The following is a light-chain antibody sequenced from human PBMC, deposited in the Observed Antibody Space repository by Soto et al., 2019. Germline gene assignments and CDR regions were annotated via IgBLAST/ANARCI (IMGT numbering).Light chain of an antibody. V-gene: IGKV3-15*01. CDR3: QQYYNWPPLT. Sequence: EIVMTQSPATLSVSPGERATLSCRASQTISNNLAWYQQKPGQAPRLLIHGASNRATGIPVRFSGSGSGTEFTLTISGLQSEDFAVYYCQQYYNWPPLTFGGGTKVEMK. J-gene: IGKJ4*02. CDR2: GAS. CDR1: QTISNN.